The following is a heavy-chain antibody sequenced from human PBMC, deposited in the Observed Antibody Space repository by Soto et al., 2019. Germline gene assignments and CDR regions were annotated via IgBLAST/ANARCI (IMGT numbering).Heavy chain of an antibody. V-gene: IGHV1-69*01. CDR2: IIPFFGTA. Sequence: QVQLVQSGAEVKNPGSSVKVSCKASGGTFSSDAISWVRQAPGQGLECMGGIIPFFGTANYAQKFQGRVTITAITAEEFTSTAYMELSSLRSEDTAVYYCGRKDYNWNDFDYWGEGTLVSVSS. J-gene: IGHJ4*02. CDR1: GGTFSSDA. CDR3: GRKDYNWNDFDY. D-gene: IGHD1-20*01.